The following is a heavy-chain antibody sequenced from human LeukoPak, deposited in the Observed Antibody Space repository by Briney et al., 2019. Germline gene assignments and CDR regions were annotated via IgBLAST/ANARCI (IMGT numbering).Heavy chain of an antibody. CDR2: ISSSSSYT. CDR1: AFTSSDYN. D-gene: IGHD3-9*01. Sequence: PGGSLRLSSATSAFTSSDYNMSWIPQAPRKGLERVSYISSSSSYTNYADSVKSPFTTSTDNTKNSLYLQMNSLTAEDRAVYYCARVDYDILTGRRVDAFDIWGQGTMVSVSS. V-gene: IGHV3-11*06. J-gene: IGHJ3*02. CDR3: ARVDYDILTGRRVDAFDI.